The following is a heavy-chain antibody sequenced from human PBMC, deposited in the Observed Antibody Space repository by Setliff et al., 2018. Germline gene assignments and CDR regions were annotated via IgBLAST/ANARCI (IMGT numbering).Heavy chain of an antibody. J-gene: IGHJ4*02. CDR2: IYYSGST. V-gene: IGHV4-39*01. CDR3: ARASVVHAIAVGY. Sequence: SETLSLTCTVSGYSISSGAYYWHWIRQPPGKGLEWIGSIYYSGSTYYNPSLKSRVTMSVDTSKNQFSLNLTSVTAADTAVYYCARASVVHAIAVGYWGQGTLVTVSS. D-gene: IGHD2-15*01. CDR1: GYSISSGAYY.